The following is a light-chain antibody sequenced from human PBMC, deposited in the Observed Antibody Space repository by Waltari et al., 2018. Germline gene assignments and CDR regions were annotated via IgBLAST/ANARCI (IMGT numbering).Light chain of an antibody. CDR1: SSDVGAHNS. V-gene: IGLV2-14*01. CDR3: SSYTTSSTVV. Sequence: QSALTQPASVSGSPGQSIAISCTGTSSDVGAHNSVSWYRQHPGKAPKFMIYGVRNRPSGVSNRFSGSKSGNTASLTISGLQAEDEADYYCSSYTTSSTVVFGGGTKVTVL. CDR2: GVR. J-gene: IGLJ2*01.